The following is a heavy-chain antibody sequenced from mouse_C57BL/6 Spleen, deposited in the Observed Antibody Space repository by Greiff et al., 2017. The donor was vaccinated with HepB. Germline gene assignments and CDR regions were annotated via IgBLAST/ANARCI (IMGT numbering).Heavy chain of an antibody. J-gene: IGHJ2*01. D-gene: IGHD2-2*01. CDR3: ARTMVTTGLDY. CDR2: IYPGDGDT. V-gene: IGHV1-82*01. Sequence: VQVVESGPELVKPGASVKISCKASGYAFSSSWMNWVKQRPGKGLEWIGRIYPGDGDTNYNGKFKGKATLTADKSSSTAYMQLSSLTSEDSAVYFCARTMVTTGLDYWGQGTTLTVSS. CDR1: GYAFSSSW.